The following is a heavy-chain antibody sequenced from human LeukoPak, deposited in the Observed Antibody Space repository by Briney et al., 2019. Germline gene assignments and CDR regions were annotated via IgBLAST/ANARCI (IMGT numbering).Heavy chain of an antibody. CDR2: IYYSGST. CDR3: ARGNIAGATDAFDI. V-gene: IGHV4-59*01. Sequence: PSETLSLTCTVSGGSISSYYWSWIRQPPGKGLEWIGYIYYSGSTNYNPSLKSRVTISVDASKNQFSLKLSSVTAADTAVYYCARGNIAGATDAFDIWGQGTMVTVSS. CDR1: GGSISSYY. D-gene: IGHD1-26*01. J-gene: IGHJ3*02.